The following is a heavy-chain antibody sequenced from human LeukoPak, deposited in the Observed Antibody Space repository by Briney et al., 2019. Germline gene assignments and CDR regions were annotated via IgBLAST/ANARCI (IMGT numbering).Heavy chain of an antibody. D-gene: IGHD6-19*01. J-gene: IGHJ4*02. Sequence: GGSLRLSCAASGFTFSNAWMSWVRQAPGKGLEWVGRIKRKSNCGTIDYAAPVKGRFTISRDDSKNTLYLQMNSLKTEDTAIYDCVTGVAVAGLVPCDYGGEGPLVSVSS. CDR2: IKRKSNCGTI. CDR3: VTGVAVAGLVPCDY. CDR1: GFTFSNAW. V-gene: IGHV3-15*01.